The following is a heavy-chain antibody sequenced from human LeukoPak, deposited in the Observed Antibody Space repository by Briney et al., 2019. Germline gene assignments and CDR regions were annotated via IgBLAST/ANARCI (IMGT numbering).Heavy chain of an antibody. Sequence: PGGSLRLSCAASGFTFSSYGMHWVRQAPGKGLEWVAVISYDGSNKYYADSVKGRFTISRDNSKNTLYLQLNSLRAEDTALYYCAKDLSSSGWLFDYWGQGTLVTVSS. D-gene: IGHD6-19*01. J-gene: IGHJ4*02. CDR1: GFTFSSYG. CDR2: ISYDGSNK. CDR3: AKDLSSSGWLFDY. V-gene: IGHV3-30*18.